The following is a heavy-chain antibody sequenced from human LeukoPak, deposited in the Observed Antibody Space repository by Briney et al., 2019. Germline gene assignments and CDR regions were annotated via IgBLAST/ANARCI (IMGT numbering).Heavy chain of an antibody. Sequence: GGSLRLSCAASGFTFSSYGMHWVRQAPGKGLEWVAVILSDGSKEFYTDSVKGRFTISRDNSKNTLYLQMNSLRAEDTAVYYCVGDDDRPDNDLHYWGQGTLVTVSS. J-gene: IGHJ4*02. V-gene: IGHV3-33*01. CDR3: VGDDDRPDNDLHY. CDR2: ILSDGSKE. CDR1: GFTFSSYG. D-gene: IGHD3-22*01.